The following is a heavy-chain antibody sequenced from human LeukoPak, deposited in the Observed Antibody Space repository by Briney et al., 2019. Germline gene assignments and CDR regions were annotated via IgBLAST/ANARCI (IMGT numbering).Heavy chain of an antibody. CDR1: GYTFTAYS. CDR2: INPNSGGA. D-gene: IGHD1-1*01. V-gene: IGHV1-2*02. J-gene: IGHJ4*02. CDR3: AKVKPTAN. Sequence: GASVKVSCKASGYTFTAYSIHWVRQAPGQGLEWMGWINPNSGGAKYAQKFQGRATMPGDTSISTASMELSRRRADATAGYYCAKVKPTANWGQGTLVTVSS.